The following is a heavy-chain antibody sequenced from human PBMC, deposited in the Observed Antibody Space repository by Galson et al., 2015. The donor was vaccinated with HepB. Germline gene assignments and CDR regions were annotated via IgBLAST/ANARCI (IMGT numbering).Heavy chain of an antibody. CDR3: ARDHINSGSSGYYDYFDY. D-gene: IGHD3-22*01. V-gene: IGHV3-7*01. CDR1: GSTFSNSW. Sequence: SLRLSCAASGSTFSNSWMSWVRQAPGKGLEWVANIKQDGSEKYYVDSVKGRFTISRDNAKNSLYLQMNSLRVEDTAVYYCARDHINSGSSGYYDYFDYWGQGTRVTDSS. J-gene: IGHJ4*02. CDR2: IKQDGSEK.